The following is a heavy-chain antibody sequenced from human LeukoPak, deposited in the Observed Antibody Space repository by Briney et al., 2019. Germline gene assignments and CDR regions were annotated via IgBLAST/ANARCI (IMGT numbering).Heavy chain of an antibody. D-gene: IGHD1-1*01. V-gene: IGHV5-51*01. Sequence: GESLKISCKGSGYSFTSYWIGWVRQMPGKGLEWMGIIYPGDSDTRYSPSLQGQVTISADKSISTAYLQWSSLKASDTAMYYCASRSTGTTWKSAFDIWGQGTMVTVSS. CDR2: IYPGDSDT. CDR3: ASRSTGTTWKSAFDI. J-gene: IGHJ3*02. CDR1: GYSFTSYW.